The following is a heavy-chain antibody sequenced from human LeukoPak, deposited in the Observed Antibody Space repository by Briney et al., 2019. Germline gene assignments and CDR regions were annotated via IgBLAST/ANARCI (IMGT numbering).Heavy chain of an antibody. Sequence: PSQTLSLTCAISGDSVSSNSGAWNWIRQSPSRGLEWLGRTYYRSKWYNDYAVSVRGRITVNPDTSTNQFSLQLNSVTPEDTAVYYCARYTSSWFFDSWGLGTLVTVSS. V-gene: IGHV6-1*01. CDR2: TYYRSKWYN. CDR1: GDSVSSNSGA. CDR3: ARYTSSWFFDS. J-gene: IGHJ4*02. D-gene: IGHD6-13*01.